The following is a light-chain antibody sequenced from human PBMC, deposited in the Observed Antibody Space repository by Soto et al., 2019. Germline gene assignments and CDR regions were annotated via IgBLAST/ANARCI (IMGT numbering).Light chain of an antibody. Sequence: QSVLTQAPSASETPGQRVTSSCSGRSSNIGRNSISWYQQFPGTAPKLLIYNTNQRPAGVPDRFSGSKSGTSASLAIRGLQSDDEADYYCAAWDDSLNGYVFGTGTKLTVL. V-gene: IGLV1-44*01. CDR1: SSNIGRNS. CDR3: AAWDDSLNGYV. J-gene: IGLJ1*01. CDR2: NTN.